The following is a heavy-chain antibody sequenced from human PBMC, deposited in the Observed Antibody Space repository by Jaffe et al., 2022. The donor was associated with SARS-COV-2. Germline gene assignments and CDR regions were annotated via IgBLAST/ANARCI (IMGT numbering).Heavy chain of an antibody. CDR2: ISWDGGST. CDR3: AKEGKAMVRGVINGLYYYYMDV. D-gene: IGHD3-10*01. Sequence: EVQLVESGGVVVQPGGSLRLSCAASGFTFDDYAMHWVRQAPGKGLEWVSLISWDGGSTYYADSVKGRFTISRDNSKNSLYLQMNSLRAEDTALYYCAKEGKAMVRGVINGLYYYYMDVWGKGTTVTVSS. J-gene: IGHJ6*03. V-gene: IGHV3-43D*03. CDR1: GFTFDDYA.